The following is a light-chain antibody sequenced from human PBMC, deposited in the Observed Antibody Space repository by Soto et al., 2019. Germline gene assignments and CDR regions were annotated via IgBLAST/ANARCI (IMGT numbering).Light chain of an antibody. V-gene: IGKV1-5*03. CDR2: KAS. CDR1: QSINSW. CDR3: QQYNTYPST. J-gene: IGKJ1*01. Sequence: DIQMTQSPSTLSASVGDRVTITCRASQSINSWLAWYQQKPGKAPNLLIYKASSLESGVPFRFSGSGSGTEFTLSNSSLQPDDFAPYYCQQYNTYPSTFGQGTKVEIK.